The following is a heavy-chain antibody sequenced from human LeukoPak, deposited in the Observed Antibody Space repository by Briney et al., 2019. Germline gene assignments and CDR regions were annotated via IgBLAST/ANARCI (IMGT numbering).Heavy chain of an antibody. V-gene: IGHV1-2*02. D-gene: IGHD4-11*01. J-gene: IGHJ2*01. CDR1: GYTFTGYY. Sequence: GASVKVSCTASGYTFTGYYMHWVRQAPGRGLEWMGWINPNSGGTNYAQKFQGRVTMTRDTSISTAYMELSRLRSDDTAVYYCARASTVTTYYWYFDLWGRGTLVTVSS. CDR2: INPNSGGT. CDR3: ARASTVTTYYWYFDL.